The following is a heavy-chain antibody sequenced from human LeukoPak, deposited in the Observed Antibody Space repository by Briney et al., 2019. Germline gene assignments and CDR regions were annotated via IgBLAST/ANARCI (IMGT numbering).Heavy chain of an antibody. V-gene: IGHV3-23*01. CDR3: AEVSVCYGSYLDY. D-gene: IGHD1-26*01. Sequence: GGSLRLSCAASGYTFSSHGLTWVRQAPGKGLEWVSTINGAGDNTYYAETVKGRFTISRDNSKNTLYLQMHSLRAEDTAIYYCAEVSVCYGSYLDYWGQGTLVTVS. CDR2: INGAGDNT. CDR1: GYTFSSHG. J-gene: IGHJ4*02.